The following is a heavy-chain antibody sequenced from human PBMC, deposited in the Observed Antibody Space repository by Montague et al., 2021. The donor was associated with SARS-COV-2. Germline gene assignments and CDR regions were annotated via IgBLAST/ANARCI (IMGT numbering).Heavy chain of an antibody. Sequence: TLSLTCSVSGGSINTGGYYWNWIRQSAGKELEWIGRIYSSGSTNSSPSLKSCVTISLYTSKNQFSLWLSSVTAADTAVYYCARDPGYTSFTRWYFDLWGPGTLVTVSS. V-gene: IGHV4-61*02. CDR3: ARDPGYTSFTRWYFDL. CDR2: IYSSGST. D-gene: IGHD5-18*01. J-gene: IGHJ2*01. CDR1: GGSINTGGYY.